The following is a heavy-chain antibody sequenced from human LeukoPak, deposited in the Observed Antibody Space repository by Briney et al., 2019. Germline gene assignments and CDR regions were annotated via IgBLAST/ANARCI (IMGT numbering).Heavy chain of an antibody. CDR1: GFNVSSNY. D-gene: IGHD5-18*01. CDR3: AKDVVDTATPVDY. J-gene: IGHJ4*02. Sequence: GGSLRLSCSASGFNVSSNYMSWVRQAPGKGLEWVSAISGSGGSTYYADSVKGRFTISRDNSKNTLYLQMISLRAEDTAVYYCAKDVVDTATPVDYWGQGTLVTVSS. V-gene: IGHV3-23*01. CDR2: ISGSGGST.